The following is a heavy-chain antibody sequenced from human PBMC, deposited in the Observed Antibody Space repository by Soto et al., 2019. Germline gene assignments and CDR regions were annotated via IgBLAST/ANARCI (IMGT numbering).Heavy chain of an antibody. D-gene: IGHD2-2*01. CDR2: ISGSGGST. J-gene: IGHJ4*02. V-gene: IGHV3-23*01. Sequence: PGGSLRLSCAASGFTFSSYAMSWVRQAPGKGLEWVSAISGSGGSTYYADSVKGRFTISRDNSKNTLYLQMNSLRAEDTAVYYCAKDLQIVVVPAAMLPGNYWGQGTLVPVSS. CDR3: AKDLQIVVVPAAMLPGNY. CDR1: GFTFSSYA.